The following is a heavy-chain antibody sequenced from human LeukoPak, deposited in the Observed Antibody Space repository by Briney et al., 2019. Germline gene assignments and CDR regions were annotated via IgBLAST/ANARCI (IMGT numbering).Heavy chain of an antibody. CDR1: GGSISSYY. Sequence: SETLSLTCAVSGGSISSYYWTWIRQPPGKGLEWIGYIYYSGSTNYNPSLKSRVTVSVDTSKNQFSLKLSSVTAADTAVYYCARRSYGSASPLRMDIWGQGTTVTVSS. CDR3: ARRSYGSASPLRMDI. CDR2: IYYSGST. D-gene: IGHD3-10*01. J-gene: IGHJ6*02. V-gene: IGHV4-59*08.